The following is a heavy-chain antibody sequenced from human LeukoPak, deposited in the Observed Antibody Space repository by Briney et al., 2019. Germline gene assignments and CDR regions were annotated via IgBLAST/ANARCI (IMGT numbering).Heavy chain of an antibody. Sequence: GASVKVSCKASGYTFTGYYMHWVRQAPGQGLEWMGWINPNSGGTNYAQKFQGRVTMTRDTSISTAYMELSRLRSDDTAVYYCARSGRGRCYYYYYMDVWGKGTTVTVSS. CDR2: INPNSGGT. CDR3: ARSGRGRCYYYYYMDV. J-gene: IGHJ6*03. CDR1: GYTFTGYY. V-gene: IGHV1-2*02. D-gene: IGHD3-10*01.